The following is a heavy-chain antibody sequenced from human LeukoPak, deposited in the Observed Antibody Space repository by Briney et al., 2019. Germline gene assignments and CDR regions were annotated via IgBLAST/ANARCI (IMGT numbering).Heavy chain of an antibody. CDR3: ARLVGTHDTGYYYMDV. J-gene: IGHJ6*03. V-gene: IGHV3-21*01. CDR2: ISHTSSDI. CDR1: GFTFSAYS. D-gene: IGHD1-26*01. Sequence: PGGSLRLSCAASGFTFSAYSMNWVRQAPGKGLEWVSSISHTSSDIHYADSMRGRFTISRDNAKNSLFLQMNSLGADDTAVYYCARLVGTHDTGYYYMDVWGEGTTVTVSS.